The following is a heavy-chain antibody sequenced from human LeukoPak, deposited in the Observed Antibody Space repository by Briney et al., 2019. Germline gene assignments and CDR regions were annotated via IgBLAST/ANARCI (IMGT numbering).Heavy chain of an antibody. D-gene: IGHD2-21*02. Sequence: PSETLSLTCTVSGGSITPYYWHWIRQPPGKGLEWIGSTLDDGSPKYKPSLKSRITISLDTSKNQISLKLTSVAAADTAMYYCARRYCTSACFSYGIDPWGQGTLVTVTS. V-gene: IGHV4-59*08. CDR2: TLDDGSP. J-gene: IGHJ5*02. CDR3: ARRYCTSACFSYGIDP. CDR1: GGSITPYY.